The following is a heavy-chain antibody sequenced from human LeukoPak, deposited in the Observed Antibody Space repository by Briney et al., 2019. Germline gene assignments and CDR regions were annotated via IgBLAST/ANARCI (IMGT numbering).Heavy chain of an antibody. Sequence: GGSLRLSCTASGFTFSRYSMNWVRQAPGKGLEWLSYIRSDSTIIDYADSVKGRFTISRDNSKNTLYPQMNSLRAEDTAVYYCAKEQRRGVVYYFDYWGQGTLVTVSS. V-gene: IGHV3-48*01. CDR3: AKEQRRGVVYYFDY. CDR2: IRSDSTII. D-gene: IGHD3-10*01. CDR1: GFTFSRYS. J-gene: IGHJ4*02.